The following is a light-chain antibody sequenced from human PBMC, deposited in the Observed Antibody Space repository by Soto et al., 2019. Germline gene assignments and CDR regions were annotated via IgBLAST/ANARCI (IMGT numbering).Light chain of an antibody. V-gene: IGKV1-39*01. CDR2: AAS. CDR3: QHYENIPT. J-gene: IGKJ5*01. Sequence: IQRIQSSSSLCASVGDTVTLTCRACQSIRSYLNWSAQKPREAPKLLIYAASSLQSGVPSRFTGSGSGTDFTFTISRLKPEDIATDDCQHYENIPTFCQGTRLEIK. CDR1: QSIRSY.